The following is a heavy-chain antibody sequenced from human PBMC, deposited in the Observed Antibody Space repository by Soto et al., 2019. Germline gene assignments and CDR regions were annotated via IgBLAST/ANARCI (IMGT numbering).Heavy chain of an antibody. CDR1: GFTFSSYS. J-gene: IGHJ5*02. CDR2: ISSSSSYI. D-gene: IGHD2-15*01. V-gene: IGHV3-21*01. CDR3: ARDREDSTGLWFDP. Sequence: GGSLRLPCAASGFTFSSYSMNWVRQAPGKGLEWVSSISSSSSYIYYADSVKGRFTISRDNAKNSLYLQMNSLRAEDTAVYYCARDREDSTGLWFDPWGQGTLVTVSS.